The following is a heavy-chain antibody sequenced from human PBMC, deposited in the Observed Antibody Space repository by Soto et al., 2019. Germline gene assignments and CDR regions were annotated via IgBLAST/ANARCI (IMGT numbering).Heavy chain of an antibody. CDR1: GGSISSYY. CDR3: ARGDFWSAMYGMDV. V-gene: IGHV4-59*01. Sequence: SETLSLTCTVSGGSISSYYWSWIRQPPGKGLEWIGYFSYSGSTNYNPSLKSRVTLSVDTSKNQFSLKLRSVTAADTAVYYCARGDFWSAMYGMDVWGQGTTVTVSS. J-gene: IGHJ6*02. CDR2: FSYSGST. D-gene: IGHD3-3*01.